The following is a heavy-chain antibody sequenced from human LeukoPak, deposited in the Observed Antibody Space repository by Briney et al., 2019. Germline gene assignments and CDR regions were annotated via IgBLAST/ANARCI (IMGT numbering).Heavy chain of an antibody. D-gene: IGHD4-17*01. V-gene: IGHV3-15*01. CDR1: GFTFTNAW. Sequence: PGGSLRLSCAASGFTFTNAWMSWVRQAPGKGLEWVCRIKTTTDGGTTDYAAPVKDRFTISRDDSTNTVFLQMNSLQTEDTAVYYCARGDYGTFQHWGQGTLVTVSS. J-gene: IGHJ1*01. CDR2: IKTTTDGGTT. CDR3: ARGDYGTFQH.